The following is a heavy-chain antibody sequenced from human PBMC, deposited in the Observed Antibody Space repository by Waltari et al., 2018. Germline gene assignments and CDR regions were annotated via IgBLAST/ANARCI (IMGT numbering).Heavy chain of an antibody. Sequence: QVQLQQWGAGLLKPSETLSLTCAVYGGSFSGYYWSWIRQPPGKGLEWIGEINHSRSTNYNPSLESRVTRSVDTSKNQFSLKLSSVTAADTAVYYCARATEDNWFDPWGQGTLVTVSS. CDR1: GGSFSGYY. CDR2: INHSRST. V-gene: IGHV4-34*01. J-gene: IGHJ5*02. CDR3: ARATEDNWFDP.